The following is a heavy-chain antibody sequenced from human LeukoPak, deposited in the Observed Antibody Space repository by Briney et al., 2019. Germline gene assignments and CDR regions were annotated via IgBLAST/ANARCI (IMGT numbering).Heavy chain of an antibody. D-gene: IGHD3-3*01. J-gene: IGHJ4*02. CDR3: ARHDQGYDFWSGYNY. V-gene: IGHV5-51*01. CDR1: GHSFVRHW. Sequence: GESLKISCKGSGHSFVRHWIGWVRQMPGKGLEWMGIIYPGDSDTRYSPSFQGQVTISADKSISTAYLQWSSLKASDTAMYYCARHDQGYDFWSGYNYWGQGTLVTVSS. CDR2: IYPGDSDT.